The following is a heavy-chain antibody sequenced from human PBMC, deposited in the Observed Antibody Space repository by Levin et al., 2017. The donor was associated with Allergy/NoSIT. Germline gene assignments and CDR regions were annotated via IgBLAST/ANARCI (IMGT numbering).Heavy chain of an antibody. V-gene: IGHV4-34*01. CDR2: INHSGIT. CDR3: AKAPPRSYDFWGGPYVDV. D-gene: IGHD3-3*01. Sequence: SQTLSLPCAVYGESFSGYYWTWIRQPPGKGLEWIGEINHSGITNQNPSLKSRVIISVDKSKNQLSLKLSSVTAADTAVYYCAKAPPRSYDFWGGPYVDVWGKGTTVTVSS. CDR1: GESFSGYY. J-gene: IGHJ6*03.